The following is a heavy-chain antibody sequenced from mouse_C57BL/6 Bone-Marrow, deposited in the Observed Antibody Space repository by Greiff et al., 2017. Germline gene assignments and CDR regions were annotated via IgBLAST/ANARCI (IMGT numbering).Heavy chain of an antibody. CDR2: IYPGRGNT. CDR1: GYTFTDYY. J-gene: IGHJ2*01. Sequence: QVQLQQSGAELVRPGASVKLSCKASGYTFTDYYIDWVKQRPGPGLEWIARIYPGRGNTYYNEKFKGKATLTAEKSSSTAYMQLSRLTSEDSAVYFGARSYDVDYWGQGTTLTVSS. CDR3: ARSYDVDY. D-gene: IGHD2-12*01. V-gene: IGHV1-76*01.